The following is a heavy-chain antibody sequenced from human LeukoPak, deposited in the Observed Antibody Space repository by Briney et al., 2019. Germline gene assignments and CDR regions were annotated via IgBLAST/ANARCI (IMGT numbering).Heavy chain of an antibody. V-gene: IGHV1-69*04. CDR3: ARVGPVWFGELLPNNWFDP. J-gene: IGHJ5*02. CDR2: IIPILGIA. D-gene: IGHD3-10*01. CDR1: GGTFSSYA. Sequence: SVKVSCKASGGTFSSYAISWVRQAPGQGLEWMGRIIPILGIANYAQKFQGRVTITADKSTSTAYMELSSLRSEDTAVYYCARVGPVWFGELLPNNWFDPWGQGTLVTVSS.